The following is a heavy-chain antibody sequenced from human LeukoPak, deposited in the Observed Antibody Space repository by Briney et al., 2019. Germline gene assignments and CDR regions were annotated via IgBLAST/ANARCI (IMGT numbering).Heavy chain of an antibody. CDR2: IYYSGST. V-gene: IGHV4-59*11. CDR3: ARGRGDY. D-gene: IGHD3-10*01. CDR1: GGSISSHY. J-gene: IGHJ4*02. Sequence: SETLSLTCTVSGGSISSHYWSWIRQPPGKGLEWIGYIYYSGSTNYNPSLKSRVTISVDTSKNQFSLKLRSVTAADTAVYYCARGRGDYWGQGTLVTVSS.